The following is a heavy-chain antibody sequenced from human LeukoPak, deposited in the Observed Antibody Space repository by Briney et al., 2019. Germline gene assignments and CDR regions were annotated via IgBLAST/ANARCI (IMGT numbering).Heavy chain of an antibody. Sequence: ASVKVSCKASGYTFTSYGISWVRQAPGQGLEWMGWISAYNGNTNYAQKLQGRVTMTRDTSISTAYMELSRLRSDDTAVYYCARGGRTYYYDSSGYYYFDYWGQGTLVTVSP. CDR2: ISAYNGNT. V-gene: IGHV1-18*01. CDR1: GYTFTSYG. D-gene: IGHD3-22*01. CDR3: ARGGRTYYYDSSGYYYFDY. J-gene: IGHJ4*02.